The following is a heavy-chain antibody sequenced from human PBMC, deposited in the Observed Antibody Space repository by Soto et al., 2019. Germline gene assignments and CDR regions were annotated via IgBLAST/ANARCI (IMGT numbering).Heavy chain of an antibody. CDR2: IYYSGST. Sequence: SETLSLTCTVSGGSISSYYWSWIRQPPGKGLEWIGYIYYSGSTNYNPSLKSRVTISVDTSKNQFSLKLSSVTAADTAVYYCARGVLMVYAILFDYYMDVWGKGTTVTVSS. CDR3: ARGVLMVYAILFDYYMDV. D-gene: IGHD2-8*01. J-gene: IGHJ6*03. CDR1: GGSISSYY. V-gene: IGHV4-59*01.